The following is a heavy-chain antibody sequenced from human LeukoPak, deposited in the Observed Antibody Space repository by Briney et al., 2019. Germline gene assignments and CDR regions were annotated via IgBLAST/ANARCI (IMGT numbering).Heavy chain of an antibody. D-gene: IGHD2-21*02. CDR3: AREGPYCSGDCSVDY. Sequence: TSQTLSLTCAISGDSVSSNSAAWNWIRQSPSRGLEWLGRTYYRSKWYNDYAVSVKSRITIDPDTSKNQFSLQLNSVIPEDTAVYYCAREGPYCSGDCSVDYWGQGTLVTVSS. J-gene: IGHJ4*02. CDR2: TYYRSKWYN. V-gene: IGHV6-1*01. CDR1: GDSVSSNSAA.